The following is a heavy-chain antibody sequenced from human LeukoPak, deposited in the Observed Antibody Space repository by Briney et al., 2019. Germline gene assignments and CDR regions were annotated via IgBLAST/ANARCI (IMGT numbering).Heavy chain of an antibody. J-gene: IGHJ4*02. Sequence: SVKVSCKASGYTFTSCGISWVRQAPGQGLEWMGGIIPIFGTANYAQKFQGRVTITADESTSTAYMELSSLRSEDTAVYYCARYNGGFGELGFAYWGQGTLVTVSS. D-gene: IGHD3-10*01. CDR3: ARYNGGFGELGFAY. V-gene: IGHV1-69*13. CDR1: GYTFTSCG. CDR2: IIPIFGTA.